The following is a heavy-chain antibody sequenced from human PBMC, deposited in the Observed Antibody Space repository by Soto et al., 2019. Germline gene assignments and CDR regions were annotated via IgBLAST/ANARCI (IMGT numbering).Heavy chain of an antibody. CDR1: GGSISSGDYY. Sequence: SETLSLTCTVSGGSISSGDYYWSWIHQPPGKGLEWIGYIYYSGSTYYNPSLKSRVTISVDTSKNQFSLKLSSVTAADTAVYYCARVSVSSRNGQLHFDYWGQGTLVTVSS. D-gene: IGHD6-13*01. CDR2: IYYSGST. J-gene: IGHJ4*02. CDR3: ARVSVSSRNGQLHFDY. V-gene: IGHV4-30-4*01.